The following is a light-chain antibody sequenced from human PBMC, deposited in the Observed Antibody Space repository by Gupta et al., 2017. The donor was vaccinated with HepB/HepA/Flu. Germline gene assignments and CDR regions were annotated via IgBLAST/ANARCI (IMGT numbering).Light chain of an antibody. J-gene: IGLJ3*02. Sequence: SVSTQPPSVSAAPGQKVTISCSGSSSNIGNNYVSWYQQLPGTAPKLLIYENNKRPSGIPDRFSGSKSGTSATLGITGLQTGDEADYYCGTWDSSLSVWVFGGGTKLTVL. CDR3: GTWDSSLSVWV. CDR2: ENN. CDR1: SSNIGNNY. V-gene: IGLV1-51*02.